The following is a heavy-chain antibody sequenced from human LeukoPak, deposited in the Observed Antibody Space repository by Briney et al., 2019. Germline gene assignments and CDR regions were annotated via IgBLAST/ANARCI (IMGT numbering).Heavy chain of an antibody. CDR1: GYSFTSNY. CDR2: IYPRDGST. Sequence: PGASVKVSCKASGYSFTSNYMHWVRQAPGQGLEWMGMIYPRDGSTSYAQKFQGRVTVTRDTSTSTVHMELSGLRSEDTAVYYCARDQEAFDYWGQGTLVTVSS. J-gene: IGHJ4*02. CDR3: ARDQEAFDY. V-gene: IGHV1-46*01.